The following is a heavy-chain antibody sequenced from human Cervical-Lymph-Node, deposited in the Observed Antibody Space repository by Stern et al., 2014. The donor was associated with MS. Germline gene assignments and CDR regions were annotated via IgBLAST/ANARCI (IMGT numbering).Heavy chain of an antibody. CDR2: ISTDGSAT. J-gene: IGHJ4*02. Sequence: QVQLVESGGGVVQPGRSLRLSCAASGFTFSNFAMNWLRQSPDKGLQWLAAISTDGSATNYADSVKGRFTISRDNSKNTLYLEMNSLTTEDTAVFYCARDLGYWGQGTLVTVSS. CDR3: ARDLGY. V-gene: IGHV3-30-3*01. CDR1: GFTFSNFA.